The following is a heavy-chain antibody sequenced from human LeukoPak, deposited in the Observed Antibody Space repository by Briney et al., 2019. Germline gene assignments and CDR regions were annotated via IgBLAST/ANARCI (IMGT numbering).Heavy chain of an antibody. CDR2: INGAGTNT. D-gene: IGHD3-16*02. V-gene: IGHV3-23*01. CDR3: AKVSVCYGCYRDY. J-gene: IGHJ4*02. Sequence: HPGGSLTLSCAASGYTLSSHVLTWVRQAPGKGLEWVSTINGAGTNTYYAETVKGRFTLSRDNSKNTLYLQMHSLRAEDTAIYYCAKVSVCYGCYRDYWGQGNLVTVS. CDR1: GYTLSSHV.